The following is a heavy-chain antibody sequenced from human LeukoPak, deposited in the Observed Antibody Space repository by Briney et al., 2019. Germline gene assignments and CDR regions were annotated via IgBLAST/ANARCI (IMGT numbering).Heavy chain of an antibody. CDR3: ARIYGLYQEAMDV. Sequence: KPSETLSLTCTVSGGSISSYYWSWLRQPPGKGLEWIGYVYDSGSTNYHPSLKSRVTISLDTSKNQFSLRLTSVTAADTAVYYCARIYGLYQEAMDVWGPGITVTVSS. CDR2: VYDSGST. J-gene: IGHJ6*02. CDR1: GGSISSYY. V-gene: IGHV4-59*12. D-gene: IGHD3-16*02.